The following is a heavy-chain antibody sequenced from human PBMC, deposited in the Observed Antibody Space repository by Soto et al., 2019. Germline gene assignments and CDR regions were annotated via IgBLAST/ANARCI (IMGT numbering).Heavy chain of an antibody. CDR2: INPAGTIT. CDR3: TSDTFGLRDT. CDR1: GFPFSHYW. Sequence: GGSLRLSXAASGFPFSHYWMHWVRQTPGKGLVWVSRINPAGTITNYADSVEGRFAISRDNADSALFLQMNSLSAEDTAIYYCTSDTFGLRDTWGQGTLVTVSS. J-gene: IGHJ5*02. D-gene: IGHD3-16*01. V-gene: IGHV3-74*01.